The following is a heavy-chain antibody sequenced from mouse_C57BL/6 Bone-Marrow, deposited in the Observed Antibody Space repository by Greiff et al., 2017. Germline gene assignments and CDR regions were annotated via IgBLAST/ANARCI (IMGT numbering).Heavy chain of an antibody. D-gene: IGHD1-1*01. CDR3: ARHYYGSSYEAY. V-gene: IGHV1-81*01. CDR2: IYPRSGNT. CDR1: GYTFTSYG. J-gene: IGHJ3*01. Sequence: QVQLQPSGAELARPGASVKLSCTASGYTFTSYGISWVKQRTGQGLEWIGEIYPRSGNTYYNEKFKGKATLTADKSSSTAYMELRSLTSEDSAVYFCARHYYGSSYEAYWGQGTLVTGSA.